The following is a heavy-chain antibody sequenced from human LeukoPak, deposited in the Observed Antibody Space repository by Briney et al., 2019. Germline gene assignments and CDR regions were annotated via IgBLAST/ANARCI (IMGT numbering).Heavy chain of an antibody. CDR3: ARPRGGKVFDY. CDR2: IYYSGST. J-gene: IGHJ4*02. CDR1: GGSISSSNYY. Sequence: SETLSLTCTVSGGSISSSNYYWGWIRQPPGKGLEWIGSIYYSGSTYYNPSLKSRVTISVDTSKNQFSLKLSSVTAADTAVYYCARPRGGKVFDYWGQGTLVTVSS. V-gene: IGHV4-39*01. D-gene: IGHD4-23*01.